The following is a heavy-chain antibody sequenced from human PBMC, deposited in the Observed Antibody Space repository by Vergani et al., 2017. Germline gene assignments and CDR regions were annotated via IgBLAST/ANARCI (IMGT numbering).Heavy chain of an antibody. Sequence: EVQLLESGGGLVQPGGSLRLSCAASGFTFNKYVMSWVRQAPGKGLEWVSSIAGTTDDTYYADSVKGRFTISRDKSKDTLYLQMDSLTAEDTAIYICVNRYYYDQSGLASFDYWGQGTLVTGSS. D-gene: IGHD3-22*01. CDR3: VNRYYYDQSGLASFDY. J-gene: IGHJ4*02. CDR2: IAGTTDDT. V-gene: IGHV3-23*01. CDR1: GFTFNKYV.